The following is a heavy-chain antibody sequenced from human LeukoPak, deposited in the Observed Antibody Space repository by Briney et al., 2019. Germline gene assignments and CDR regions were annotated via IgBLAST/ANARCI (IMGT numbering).Heavy chain of an antibody. CDR2: MNPNSGNT. D-gene: IGHD6-13*01. CDR3: ARRLAAAGYLPDY. Sequence: ASVKVSCKASGGTFSSYAISWVRQATGQGLEWMGWMNPNSGNTGFAQKFQGRVTMTRDTSISTAYMELSSLRSEDTAVYYCARRLAAAGYLPDYWGQGTLVTVSS. V-gene: IGHV1-8*02. CDR1: GGTFSSYA. J-gene: IGHJ4*02.